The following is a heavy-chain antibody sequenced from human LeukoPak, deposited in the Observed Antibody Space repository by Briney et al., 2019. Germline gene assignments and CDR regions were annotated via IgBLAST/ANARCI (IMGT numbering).Heavy chain of an antibody. J-gene: IGHJ4*02. CDR3: TRDGGSGGDF. CDR1: GFTFSNYW. V-gene: IGHV3-7*01. D-gene: IGHD3-10*01. CDR2: IKREGSEK. Sequence: GGSLRLSCAASGFTFSNYWMTWVRQAPGKGLEWVANIKREGSEKNYVDSVKGRFTISRDNAKNSLALEMNSLRAEDTEVYYCTRDGGSGGDFWGQGTLVTVSP.